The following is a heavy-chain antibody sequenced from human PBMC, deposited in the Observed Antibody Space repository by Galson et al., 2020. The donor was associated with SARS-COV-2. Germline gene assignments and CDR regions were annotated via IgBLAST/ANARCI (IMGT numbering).Heavy chain of an antibody. CDR1: GLTVNRNY. CDR3: ATSITGGGMDV. V-gene: IGHV3-53*01. Sequence: GESPKISCAATGLTVNRNYMRWVRQAPGKGPEWASINYSDGGTYYADPVKGRLTVSRDSSKHTLYLHMNSLRAEDTALYYCATSITGGGMDVWGQGTTVTVCS. J-gene: IGHJ6*02. CDR2: NYSDGGT. D-gene: IGHD1-20*01.